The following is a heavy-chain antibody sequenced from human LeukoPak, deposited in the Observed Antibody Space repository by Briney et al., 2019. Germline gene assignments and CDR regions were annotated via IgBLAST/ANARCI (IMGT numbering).Heavy chain of an antibody. V-gene: IGHV1-69*04. CDR3: ARDPPRHGYNRDAFDI. D-gene: IGHD5-24*01. CDR2: IIPILGIA. Sequence: ASVKVSCKASGYTFTSYGISWVRQAPGQGLEWMGRIIPILGIANYAQKFQGRVTITADKSTSTAYVELSSLRSEDTAVYYCARDPPRHGYNRDAFDIWGQGTMVTVSS. J-gene: IGHJ3*02. CDR1: GYTFTSYG.